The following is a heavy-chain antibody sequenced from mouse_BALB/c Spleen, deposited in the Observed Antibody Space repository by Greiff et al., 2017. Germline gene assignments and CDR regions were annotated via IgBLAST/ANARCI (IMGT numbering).Heavy chain of an antibody. Sequence: VKLMESGAELARPGASVKLSCKASGYTFTSYWMQWVKQRPGQGLEWIGAIYPGDGDTRYTQKFKGKATLTADKSSSTAYMQLSSLASEDSAVYYCARGYYGSPYAMDYWGQGTSVTVSS. V-gene: IGHV1-87*01. CDR2: IYPGDGDT. CDR3: ARGYYGSPYAMDY. D-gene: IGHD1-1*01. J-gene: IGHJ4*01. CDR1: GYTFTSYW.